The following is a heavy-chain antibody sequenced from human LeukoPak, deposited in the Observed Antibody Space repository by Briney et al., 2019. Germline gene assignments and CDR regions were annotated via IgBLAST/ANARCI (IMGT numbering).Heavy chain of an antibody. CDR3: ARIAAAGTDFDY. CDR2: IWYDGGNK. V-gene: IGHV3-33*01. Sequence: PGGSLRLSCAASGFTFSSYGMHWVRQAPGKGLEWVAVIWYDGGNKYYADSVKGRFTISRDNSKNTLYLQMNSLRAEDTAVYYCARIAAAGTDFDYWGQGTLVTVSS. CDR1: GFTFSSYG. D-gene: IGHD6-13*01. J-gene: IGHJ4*02.